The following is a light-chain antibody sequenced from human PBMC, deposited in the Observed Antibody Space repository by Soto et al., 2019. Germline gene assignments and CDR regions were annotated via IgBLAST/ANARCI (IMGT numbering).Light chain of an antibody. CDR2: GAS. V-gene: IGKV3-15*01. J-gene: IGKJ1*01. CDR1: RSVASN. CDR3: QQYGSSSWT. Sequence: EVVMTQSPATLSVSPGERATLSCRASRSVASNLAWYQHKPGQGPRLLLYGASTRASGIPARFSGSGSGTEFTLTISRLEPEDFAVYYCQQYGSSSWTFGQGTKVDI.